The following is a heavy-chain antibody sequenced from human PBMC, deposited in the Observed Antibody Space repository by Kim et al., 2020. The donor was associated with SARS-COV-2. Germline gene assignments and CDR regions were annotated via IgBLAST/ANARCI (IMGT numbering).Heavy chain of an antibody. D-gene: IGHD3-16*01. Sequence: GGSLRLSCAASGFTFKNYAMAWVRQAPGKGLEWVSVIYTASGNRYYADSVKGRFTISRDNSKNMLFLEMISLRVEDTAIYYCAKSITFGGLVDYDSWGQGTLVTVSS. CDR1: GFTFKNYA. CDR2: IYTASGNR. CDR3: AKSITFGGLVDYDS. V-gene: IGHV3-23*03. J-gene: IGHJ4*02.